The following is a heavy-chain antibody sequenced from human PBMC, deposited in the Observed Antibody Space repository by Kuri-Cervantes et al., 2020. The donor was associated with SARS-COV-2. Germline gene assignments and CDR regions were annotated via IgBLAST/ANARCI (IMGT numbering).Heavy chain of an antibody. CDR1: GGTFSSYA. V-gene: IGHV1-69*05. Sequence: SVKVSCKASGGTFSSYAISWVRQAPGQGLEWMGGIIPIFGTANYAQKFQGRVTMTTDTSTSTAYMELRSLRSDDTAVYYCARDWAYVDPGYFDYWGQGTLVTVSS. CDR3: ARDWAYVDPGYFDY. J-gene: IGHJ4*02. D-gene: IGHD3-10*01. CDR2: IIPIFGTA.